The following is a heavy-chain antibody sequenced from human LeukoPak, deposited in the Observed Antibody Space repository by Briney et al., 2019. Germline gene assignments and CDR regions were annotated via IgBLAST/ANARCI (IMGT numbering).Heavy chain of an antibody. CDR1: GGSISSYY. CDR2: IYTSGST. V-gene: IGHV4-4*07. CDR3: ARASRGYYYYGMDV. D-gene: IGHD6-13*01. Sequence: SETLSLTCTVSGGSISSYYWCWIRQPAGKGLEWIGRIYTSGSTNYNPSLKSRLTMSVDTSKKQFSLKLSSVTAADTAVYYCARASRGYYYYGMDVWGQGTTVTVSS. J-gene: IGHJ6*02.